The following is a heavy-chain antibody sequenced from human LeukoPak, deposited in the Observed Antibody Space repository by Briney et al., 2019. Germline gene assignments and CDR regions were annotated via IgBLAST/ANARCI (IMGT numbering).Heavy chain of an antibody. V-gene: IGHV3-48*04. CDR1: GFTFSDYS. D-gene: IGHD5-12*01. CDR2: ISSASNSI. Sequence: GGSLRLSCVASGFTFSDYSFNWVRQAPGKGLEWVAYISSASNSISYGDSMKGRVTISRDNAKSSVYLQMNSLRAEDTAVYYCVRGGYRGFDYEYWGQGTLVTVSS. J-gene: IGHJ4*02. CDR3: VRGGYRGFDYEY.